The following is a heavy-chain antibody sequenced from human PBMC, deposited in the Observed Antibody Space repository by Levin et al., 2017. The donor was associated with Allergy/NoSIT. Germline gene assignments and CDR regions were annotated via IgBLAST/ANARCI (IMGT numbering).Heavy chain of an antibody. Sequence: GGSLRLSCAASGFTFSSYEMNWVRRAPGKGLEWVSYISSSGNTIYYADSVKVRFTISRDNARNSLYLQMNSLRAEDTAVYYCARDHREMWGLFDYWGQGTLVTVSS. CDR3: ARDHREMWGLFDY. CDR2: ISSSGNTI. CDR1: GFTFSSYE. J-gene: IGHJ4*02. V-gene: IGHV3-48*03. D-gene: IGHD5-24*01.